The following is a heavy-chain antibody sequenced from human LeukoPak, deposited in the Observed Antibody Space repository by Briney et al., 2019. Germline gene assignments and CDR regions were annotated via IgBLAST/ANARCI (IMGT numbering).Heavy chain of an antibody. CDR3: ARQTGSGLFILP. D-gene: IGHD3/OR15-3a*01. CDR2: IYYSGNT. Sequence: SETLSLTCTVSGVSISSSNSYWGWLRQPPGKGLEWIGSIYYSGNTYYNASLKSQVSISIDTSKNQFSLRLTSVTAADTAVYYCARQTGSGLFILPGGQGTLVTVSS. V-gene: IGHV4-39*01. CDR1: GVSISSSNSY. J-gene: IGHJ4*02.